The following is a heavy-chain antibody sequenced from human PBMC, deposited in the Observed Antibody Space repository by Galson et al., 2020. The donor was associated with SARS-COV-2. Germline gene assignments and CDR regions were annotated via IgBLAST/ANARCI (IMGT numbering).Heavy chain of an antibody. V-gene: IGHV3-33*06. CDR1: GFTFSSYG. J-gene: IGHJ6*02. CDR2: ICYDGSNK. Sequence: GGSLRLSCAASGFTFSSYGMHWVRQAPGKGLEWVAVICYDGSNKYYADSVKGRFTISRDNSKNTLYLQMNSLRAEDTAVYYCAKDGGYSYGSDGYYDSMDVWGQGTMVTVSS. CDR3: AKDGGYSYGSDGYYDSMDV. D-gene: IGHD5-18*01.